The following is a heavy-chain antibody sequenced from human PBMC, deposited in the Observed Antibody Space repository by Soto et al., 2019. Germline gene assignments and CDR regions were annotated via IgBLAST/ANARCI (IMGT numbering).Heavy chain of an antibody. CDR3: ARQIYDSDTGPNFQYYFDS. J-gene: IGHJ4*02. V-gene: IGHV5-10-1*01. CDR2: IDPSDSQT. Sequence: GEALKISCKGSGYSFAGYWITWVRQKRGKGRDWMGRIDPSDSQTYYSPSFRGHVTISATKSITTVFLQWSSLRASDTAMYYCARQIYDSDTGPNFQYYFDSWGQGTPVTVSS. CDR1: GYSFAGYW. D-gene: IGHD3-22*01.